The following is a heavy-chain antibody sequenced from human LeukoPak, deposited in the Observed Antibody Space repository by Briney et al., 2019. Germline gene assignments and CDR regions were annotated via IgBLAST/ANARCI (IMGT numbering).Heavy chain of an antibody. CDR1: GFTVSSNY. V-gene: IGHV3-53*01. CDR3: ARGTTDLDY. J-gene: IGHJ4*02. Sequence: GGSLRLSCAASGFTVSSNYMSWVRQAPGKGLEWVSLISSSGDATYYADSVQGRFTISRDNSRNTLYLHIDSLRVEDTATYYCARGTTDLDYWGQGTRVIVSS. CDR2: ISSSGDAT.